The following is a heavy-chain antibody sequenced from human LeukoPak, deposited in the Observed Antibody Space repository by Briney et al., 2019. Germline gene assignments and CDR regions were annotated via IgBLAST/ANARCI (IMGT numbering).Heavy chain of an antibody. CDR1: GGTFSSYA. V-gene: IGHV1-69*04. CDR2: IIPILGIA. Sequence: GASVKVSCKASGGTFSSYAISWVRQAPGQGLEWMGRIIPILGIANYAQKFQGRVTITADKSTSTAYMELSSLRSEDTAVYYCAREPHCTNGVCYCDYWGQGTLVTVSS. CDR3: AREPHCTNGVCYCDY. J-gene: IGHJ4*02. D-gene: IGHD2-8*01.